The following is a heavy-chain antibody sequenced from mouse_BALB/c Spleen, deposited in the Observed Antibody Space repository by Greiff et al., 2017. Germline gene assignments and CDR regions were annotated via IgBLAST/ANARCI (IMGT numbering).Heavy chain of an antibody. D-gene: IGHD2-1*01. CDR3: ARGGNYFYYAMDY. V-gene: IGHV5-17*02. Sequence: EVKVVESGGGLVQPGGSRKLSCAASGFTFSSFGMHWVRQAPEKGLEWVAYISSGSSTIYYADTVKGRFTISRDNPKNTLFLQMTSLRSEDTAMYYCARGGNYFYYAMDYWGQGTSVTVSS. CDR2: ISSGSSTI. J-gene: IGHJ4*01. CDR1: GFTFSSFG.